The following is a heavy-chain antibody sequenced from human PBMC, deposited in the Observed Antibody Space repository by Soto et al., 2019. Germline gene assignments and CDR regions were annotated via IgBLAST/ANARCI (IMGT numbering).Heavy chain of an antibody. J-gene: IGHJ3*01. D-gene: IGHD3-10*01. CDR1: GFTFSDYA. CDR3: AKDRALLWFEESSHAFEV. Sequence: EVQLLESGGGLVQAGGSRRLSCAASGFTFSDYAVSWVRQASGKGLEWVSSISGYGESKKYADSVRGRFTISRDTSKNTVYLQLNSLRAEDTAVYYCAKDRALLWFEESSHAFEVWGQGTTVTVS. CDR2: ISGYGESK. V-gene: IGHV3-23*01.